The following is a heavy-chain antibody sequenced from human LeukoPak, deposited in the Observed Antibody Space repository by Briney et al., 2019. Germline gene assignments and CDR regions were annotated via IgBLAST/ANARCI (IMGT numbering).Heavy chain of an antibody. CDR2: ISWNSGSI. CDR3: AKDSEYSSSSGFDY. V-gene: IGHV3-9*03. Sequence: PGGSLRLSCAASGSTFDDYAMHWVRQAPGKGLEWVSGISWNSGSIGYADSVKGRFTISRDNAKNSLYLQMNSLRAEDMALYYCAKDSEYSSSSGFDYWGQGTLVTVSS. CDR1: GSTFDDYA. D-gene: IGHD6-6*01. J-gene: IGHJ4*02.